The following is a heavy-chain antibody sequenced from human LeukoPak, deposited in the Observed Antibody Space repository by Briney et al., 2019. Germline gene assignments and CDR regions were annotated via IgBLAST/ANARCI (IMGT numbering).Heavy chain of an antibody. CDR3: ARGGYSSSYNWFDP. D-gene: IGHD6-13*01. CDR1: GGSFSGYY. CDR2: INHSGST. J-gene: IGHJ5*02. V-gene: IGHV4-34*01. Sequence: KPSQTLSLTCAAYGGSFSGYYWSWIRQPPGKGLEWIGEINHSGSTNYNASLKSRVTISVDTSKNQCYLKLSSVTAADTAVYYCARGGYSSSYNWFDPWGQGTLVTVSS.